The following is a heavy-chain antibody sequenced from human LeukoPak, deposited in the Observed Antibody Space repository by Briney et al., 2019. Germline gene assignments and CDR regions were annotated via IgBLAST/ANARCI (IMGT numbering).Heavy chain of an antibody. CDR2: ISSSSSYI. D-gene: IGHD4-17*01. Sequence: GGSLRLSCAASGFTFSIYNMSWVRQAPGKGLEWVSSISSSSSYIYYADSVKGRFTISRDNAKNSLYLQTNSLRAEDTAVYYCARLTTTVTTPFDYWGQGTLVTVSS. CDR1: GFTFSIYN. J-gene: IGHJ4*02. CDR3: ARLTTTVTTPFDY. V-gene: IGHV3-21*01.